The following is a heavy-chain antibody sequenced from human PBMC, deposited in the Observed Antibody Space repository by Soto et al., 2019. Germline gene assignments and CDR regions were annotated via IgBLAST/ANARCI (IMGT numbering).Heavy chain of an antibody. V-gene: IGHV3-23*01. Sequence: SGGSLRLSCAASGFTISTYAMTWVRQAPGKGLECVSGVTGSGGQIHYADSVKGRFTISKDNSKNTLYLQMSSLREEDTALYYCAKDAVYNDGLWLMDSWGQGTLVTVSS. CDR2: VTGSGGQI. J-gene: IGHJ5*02. CDR3: AKDAVYNDGLWLMDS. CDR1: GFTISTYA. D-gene: IGHD2-21*01.